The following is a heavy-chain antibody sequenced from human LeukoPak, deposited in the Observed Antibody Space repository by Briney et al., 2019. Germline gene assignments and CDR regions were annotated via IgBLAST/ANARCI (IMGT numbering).Heavy chain of an antibody. D-gene: IGHD6-19*01. V-gene: IGHV5-51*01. CDR1: GYSFTSYR. Sequence: LGESLKISCKGSGYSFTSYRIGWVRQMPGKGLEWMGIIYPGDSDTRYSPSFQDQVTISADKSISTAYLQWSSLKASDTAMYYCIAVAANGGYYFDYWGQGTLVTVSS. J-gene: IGHJ4*02. CDR3: IAVAANGGYYFDY. CDR2: IYPGDSDT.